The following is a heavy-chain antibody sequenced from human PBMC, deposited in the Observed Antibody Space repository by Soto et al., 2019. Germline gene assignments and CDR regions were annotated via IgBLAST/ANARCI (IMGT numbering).Heavy chain of an antibody. CDR3: ATPVLMSGQLAFAFDY. Sequence: PSETLSFTCTVSGGSISSSSYYWGWIRQPPGKGLEWIGSIYYSGSTYYNPSLKSRVTISVDTSKNQFSLKLSSVTAADTAVYYCATPVLMSGQLAFAFDYWGQGTLVTVSS. D-gene: IGHD6-6*01. V-gene: IGHV4-39*01. CDR2: IYYSGST. J-gene: IGHJ4*02. CDR1: GGSISSSSYY.